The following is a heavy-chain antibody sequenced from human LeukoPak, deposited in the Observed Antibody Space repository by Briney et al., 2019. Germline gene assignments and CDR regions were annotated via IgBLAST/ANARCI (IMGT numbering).Heavy chain of an antibody. Sequence: SSETLSLTCTVSGGSISSGDHYWSWIRQPPGKGLEWIVYIYYSGSTYYNPSLKSRVTISVDTSKNQFSLKLSSVTAADTAVYYCARDSARTTPRPNYYYYGMDVWGQGTTVTVSS. D-gene: IGHD1-1*01. CDR1: GGSISSGDHY. CDR2: IYYSGST. J-gene: IGHJ6*02. CDR3: ARDSARTTPRPNYYYYGMDV. V-gene: IGHV4-30-4*01.